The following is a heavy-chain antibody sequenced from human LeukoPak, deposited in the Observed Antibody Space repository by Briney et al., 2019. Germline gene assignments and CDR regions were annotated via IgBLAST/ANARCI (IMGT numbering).Heavy chain of an antibody. CDR2: IKQDGSEK. D-gene: IGHD4-23*01. CDR3: ARYDYGGNYDY. V-gene: IGHV3-7*04. Sequence: GGSLRLSCAASGFTFTTYWMSWVRQAPGKGLEWVAKIKQDGSEKYYVDSVKGRFTISRDNAKNSLYLQMNSLRAEDTAVYYCARYDYGGNYDYWGQGTLVTVSS. CDR1: GFTFTTYW. J-gene: IGHJ4*02.